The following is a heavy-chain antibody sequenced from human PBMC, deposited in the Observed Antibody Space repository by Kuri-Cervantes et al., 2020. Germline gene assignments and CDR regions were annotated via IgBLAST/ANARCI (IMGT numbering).Heavy chain of an antibody. CDR3: AKGYYYMDV. V-gene: IGHV4-39*01. Sequence: GSLRLSCTVSGGSISSSSYYWGWIRQPPGKGLEWIGTIYYSGSTYYNPSLKSRVTISVGTSKNQFSLKLSSVTAADTAVYYCAKGYYYMDVWGKGTTVTVSS. J-gene: IGHJ6*03. CDR1: GGSISSSSYY. CDR2: IYYSGST.